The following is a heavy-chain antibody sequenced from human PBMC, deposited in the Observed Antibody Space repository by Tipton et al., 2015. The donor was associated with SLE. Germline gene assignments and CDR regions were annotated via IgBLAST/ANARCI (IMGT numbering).Heavy chain of an antibody. CDR2: IHPSGST. CDR1: GDSISSGTYY. V-gene: IGHV4-61*02. J-gene: IGHJ2*01. Sequence: TLSLTCTVFGDSISSGTYYWSWIRQPAGKGLEWIGRIHPSGSTNHNPSLRGRVTVSLDTSKNQFSLRLTSVTAADTAEYYCVRIIRADWYFDLWGRGTLVTVSS. CDR3: VRIIRADWYFDL. D-gene: IGHD6-25*01.